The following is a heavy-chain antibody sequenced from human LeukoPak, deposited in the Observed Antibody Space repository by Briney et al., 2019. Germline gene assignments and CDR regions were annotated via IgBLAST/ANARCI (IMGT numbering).Heavy chain of an antibody. Sequence: VASVKVSCKASGYTFTGYYMHWVRQAPGQGLEWMGWINPNSGGTNYAQKFQGRVTMTRDTSISTAYMELSRLRSDDTAVYYCARVGIAAAGSFDYWGQGTLVTVSS. CDR1: GYTFTGYY. CDR2: INPNSGGT. D-gene: IGHD6-13*01. CDR3: ARVGIAAAGSFDY. J-gene: IGHJ4*02. V-gene: IGHV1-2*02.